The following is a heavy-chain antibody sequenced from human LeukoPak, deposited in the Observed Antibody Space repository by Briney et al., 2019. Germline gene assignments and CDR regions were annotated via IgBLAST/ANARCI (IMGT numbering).Heavy chain of an antibody. D-gene: IGHD3-3*01. CDR1: GFTFSSYS. J-gene: IGHJ4*02. CDR2: ISSSSSTI. V-gene: IGHV3-48*01. CDR3: ARDREAYDFWSGYTQALIDY. Sequence: GGSLRLSCAAPGFTFSSYSMNWVRQAPGKGLEWVSYISSSSSTIYYADSVKGRFTISRDNAKNSLYLQMNSLRAEDTAVYYCARDREAYDFWSGYTQALIDYWGQGTLVTVSS.